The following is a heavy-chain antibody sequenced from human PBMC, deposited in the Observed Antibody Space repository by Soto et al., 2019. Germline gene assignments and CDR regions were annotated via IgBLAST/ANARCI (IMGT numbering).Heavy chain of an antibody. J-gene: IGHJ6*02. CDR1: GLMYSSYS. V-gene: IGHV3-21*01. CDR3: ASVISCGGGTCSSVHQYYGMDV. Sequence: EVQLVESGGGLVKPGGSVRLSCVASGLMYSSYSMSWVRQAPGKGLEWVAFISLSGSQINYAASVEGRFTISRDNAKNALYLQMNTVRVEDTAIYYRASVISCGGGTCSSVHQYYGMDVWGPETTVTVSS. D-gene: IGHD2-21*01. CDR2: ISLSGSQI.